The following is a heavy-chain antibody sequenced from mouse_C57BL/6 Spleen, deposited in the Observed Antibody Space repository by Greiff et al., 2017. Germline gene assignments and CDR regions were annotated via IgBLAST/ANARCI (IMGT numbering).Heavy chain of an antibody. Sequence: VHVKQSVAELVRPGASVKLSCTASGFNIKNTYMHWVKQRPEQGLEWIGRIDPANGNTKYAPKFQGKATITADTASNTAYLQLSSLTSEDTAIYYCARYDGYYDAWFAYWGQGTLVTVSA. J-gene: IGHJ3*01. CDR2: IDPANGNT. D-gene: IGHD2-3*01. CDR3: ARYDGYYDAWFAY. V-gene: IGHV14-3*01. CDR1: GFNIKNTY.